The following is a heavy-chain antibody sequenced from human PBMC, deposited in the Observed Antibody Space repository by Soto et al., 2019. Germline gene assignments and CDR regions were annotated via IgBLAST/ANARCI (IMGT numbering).Heavy chain of an antibody. J-gene: IGHJ4*02. V-gene: IGHV3-23*01. CDR2: ISGSGGSK. CDR1: GFTFGSYA. CDR3: VRDFDY. Sequence: VQLLESGGGLVQPGGSWSLSCAASGFTFGSYAMSWVRQAPGKGLEWVSVISGSGGSKYNADSVKGRLTISRDNSKNTLYLQMNSLRAEDTAVYYCVRDFDYWGQGTLVTVSS.